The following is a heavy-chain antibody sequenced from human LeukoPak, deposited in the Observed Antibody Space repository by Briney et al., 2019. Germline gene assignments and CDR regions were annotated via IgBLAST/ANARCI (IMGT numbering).Heavy chain of an antibody. V-gene: IGHV4-38-2*02. Sequence: SETLSLTCTVSGYSISSGYYWGWIRQPPGKGLEWIGSIYHSGSTYYNPSLKSRVTISVDTSKNQFSLKLSSVTAADTAVYYCARAIAVAGPYYYYYGMDVWGQGTTVTVSS. CDR3: ARAIAVAGPYYYYYGMDV. D-gene: IGHD6-19*01. CDR1: GYSISSGYY. CDR2: IYHSGST. J-gene: IGHJ6*02.